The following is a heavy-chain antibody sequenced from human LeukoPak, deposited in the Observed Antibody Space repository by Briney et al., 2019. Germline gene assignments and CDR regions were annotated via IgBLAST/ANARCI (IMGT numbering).Heavy chain of an antibody. CDR1: GGTFSSYA. Sequence: VASVKVSCKASGGTFSSYAISWVRQAPGQGLEWMGGIIPIFGTANYAQKFQGRVTITADKSTSTAHMELSSLRSEDTAVYYCARKGVYNWNDSYYYGMDVWGRGTTVTVSS. CDR3: ARKGVYNWNDSYYYGMDV. J-gene: IGHJ6*04. CDR2: IIPIFGTA. V-gene: IGHV1-69*06. D-gene: IGHD1-1*01.